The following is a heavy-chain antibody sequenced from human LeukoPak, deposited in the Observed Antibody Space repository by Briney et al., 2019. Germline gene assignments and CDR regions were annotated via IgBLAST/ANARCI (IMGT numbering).Heavy chain of an antibody. CDR2: MNPSSGNT. Sequence: GASVTVSCTASGYTFTSYDINWVRQATGQGLEWMGWMNPSSGNTGYAQKFQGRVTMTRSTSISTAYMELSSLRSEDTAVYYCARVGGGWYGVDYWGQGTLVTVSS. CDR3: ARVGGGWYGVDY. D-gene: IGHD6-19*01. J-gene: IGHJ4*02. V-gene: IGHV1-8*01. CDR1: GYTFTSYD.